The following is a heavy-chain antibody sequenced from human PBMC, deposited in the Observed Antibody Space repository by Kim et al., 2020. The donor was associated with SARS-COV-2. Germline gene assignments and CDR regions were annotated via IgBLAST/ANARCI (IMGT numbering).Heavy chain of an antibody. D-gene: IGHD2-2*01. J-gene: IGHJ4*02. Sequence: GGSLRLSCAASGFTFSSYAMHWVRQAPGKGLEWVAVISYDGSNKYYADSVKGRFTISRDNSKNTLYLQMNSLRAEDTAVYYCAREIYCSSTSCYENYDYWGQGTLVTVSS. CDR1: GFTFSSYA. CDR3: AREIYCSSTSCYENYDY. V-gene: IGHV3-30-3*01. CDR2: ISYDGSNK.